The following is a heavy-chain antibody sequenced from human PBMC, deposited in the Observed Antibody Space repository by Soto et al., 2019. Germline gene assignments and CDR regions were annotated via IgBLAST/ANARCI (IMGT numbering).Heavy chain of an antibody. D-gene: IGHD4-4*01. V-gene: IGHV4-39*01. J-gene: IGHJ5*02. Sequence: LSLTCTVSGGSVSSSSYYWGWIRQPPGKGLEWIGSIYYDGTTYYNPSLYSRVTISVDTSKNQFTLRLSSVTAADTAVYYCARRDHSNSRGWFDPWGPGTLVTVSS. CDR1: GGSVSSSSYY. CDR3: ARRDHSNSRGWFDP. CDR2: IYYDGTT.